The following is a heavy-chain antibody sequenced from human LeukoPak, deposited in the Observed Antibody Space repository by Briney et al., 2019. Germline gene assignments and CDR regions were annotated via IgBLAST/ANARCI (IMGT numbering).Heavy chain of an antibody. V-gene: IGHV4-39*01. CDR2: IYYSGST. J-gene: IGHJ4*02. CDR1: GGSISSSSYY. D-gene: IGHD5-18*01. Sequence: SETLSITCTVSGGSISSSSYYRGWIRQPPGKGLEWIGSIYYSGSTYYNPSLKSRVTISVDTSKNQFSLKLTSVTAADTAVYYCAKPCVDTADRFLYWGRGTLVTVSS. CDR3: AKPCVDTADRFLY.